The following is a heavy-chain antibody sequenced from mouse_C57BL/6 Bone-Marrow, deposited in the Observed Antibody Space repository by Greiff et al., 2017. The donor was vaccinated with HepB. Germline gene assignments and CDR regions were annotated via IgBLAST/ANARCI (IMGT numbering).Heavy chain of an antibody. V-gene: IGHV1-7*01. Sequence: QVQLQQPGAELAKPGASVKLSCKASGYTFTSYWMHWVKQRPGQGLEWIGYINPSSGYTKYNQKFKDKATLTADKSSSTAYMQLRSLTSEDSAVYYCALLLRSYAYWGKGTLVTVSA. CDR3: ALLLRSYAY. J-gene: IGHJ3*01. CDR1: GYTFTSYW. D-gene: IGHD1-1*01. CDR2: INPSSGYT.